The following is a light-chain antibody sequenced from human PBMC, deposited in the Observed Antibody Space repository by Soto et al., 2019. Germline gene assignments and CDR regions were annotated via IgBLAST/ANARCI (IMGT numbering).Light chain of an antibody. Sequence: QSVLTQPPSASGTPGQRVTISCSGSSSNSGSNYVYWYQQLPGTVPQLLIYRNSERPSGVPDRFSGSKSGTSASLAISGLRSEDEADYYCAAWDDSLSGVVFAGGTKLTVL. CDR2: RNS. V-gene: IGLV1-47*01. CDR3: AAWDDSLSGVV. CDR1: SSNSGSNY. J-gene: IGLJ2*01.